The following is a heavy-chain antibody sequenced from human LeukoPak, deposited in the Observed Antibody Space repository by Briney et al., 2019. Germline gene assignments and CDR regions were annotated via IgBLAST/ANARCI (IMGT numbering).Heavy chain of an antibody. CDR1: GFTFSNYW. Sequence: GGSLRLSCAASGFTFSNYWMSWVRQAPGKGLEWVANIKQDGSEKYYVDSVKGRFTISRDNAKNSLYLQMNSLRAEDTAVYYCARKSYYYDQWGQGTLVTVSS. CDR2: IKQDGSEK. D-gene: IGHD3-22*01. V-gene: IGHV3-7*05. J-gene: IGHJ4*02. CDR3: ARKSYYYDQ.